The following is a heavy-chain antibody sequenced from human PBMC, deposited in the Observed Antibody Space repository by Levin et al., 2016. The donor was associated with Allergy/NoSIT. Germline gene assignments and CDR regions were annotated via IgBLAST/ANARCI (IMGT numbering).Heavy chain of an antibody. CDR3: VVGATWYFAS. J-gene: IGHJ4*02. Sequence: GSLRLSCTGSRFTFDEYPMGWVRQAPGKGLEWVGFIKSETHGGTTDYAASVKGRFSISRDDSKSLAYLQMNSLKPEDTAMYYCVVGATWYFASWGQGTLVTVSS. CDR2: IKSETHGGTT. CDR1: RFTFDEYP. D-gene: IGHD2-21*02. V-gene: IGHV3-49*04.